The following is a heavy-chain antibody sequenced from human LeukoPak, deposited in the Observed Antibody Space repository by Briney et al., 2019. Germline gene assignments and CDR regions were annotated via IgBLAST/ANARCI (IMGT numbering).Heavy chain of an antibody. CDR1: GFTFSSYG. CDR2: VYSGGST. Sequence: PGGSLRLSCAASGFTFSSYGMHWVRQAPGKGLEWVSVVYSGGSTYYADSVKGRFTISRDNSKNTLYLQMNSLRAEDTAVYYCARAVSGSSPSDYWGQGTLVTVSS. V-gene: IGHV3-53*01. CDR3: ARAVSGSSPSDY. J-gene: IGHJ4*02. D-gene: IGHD3-16*01.